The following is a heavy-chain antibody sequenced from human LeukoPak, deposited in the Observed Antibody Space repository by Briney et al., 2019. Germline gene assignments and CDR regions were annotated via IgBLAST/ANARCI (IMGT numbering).Heavy chain of an antibody. D-gene: IGHD6-19*01. V-gene: IGHV3-21*01. CDR1: GFTFSSYS. J-gene: IGHJ6*02. CDR2: ISSSSSYI. Sequence: GGSLRLSCAASGFTFSSYSMNWVRQAPGKGLEWVSSISSSSSYIYYTDSVKGRFTISRDNAKNSLYLQMNSLRAKDTAMHYCARSLAEVGRYYYYDLDVWGQGTTVTVSS. CDR3: ARSLAEVGRYYYYDLDV.